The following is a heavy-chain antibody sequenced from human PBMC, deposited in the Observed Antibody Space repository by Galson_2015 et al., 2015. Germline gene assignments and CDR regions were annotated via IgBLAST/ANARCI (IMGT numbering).Heavy chain of an antibody. CDR3: AHFPVRGGMATEYNVGLDP. Sequence: SVKVSCKASGGTFSSYTINWVRQAPGQGLEWMGRIIPIHGVVNYAQKFQDRVTITADKSTGTAYMELSSLRFEDTAVYYCAHFPVRGGMATEYNVGLDPWGQGTLVTVSS. J-gene: IGHJ5*02. CDR1: GGTFSSYT. V-gene: IGHV1-69*02. CDR2: IIPIHGVV. D-gene: IGHD3-10*01.